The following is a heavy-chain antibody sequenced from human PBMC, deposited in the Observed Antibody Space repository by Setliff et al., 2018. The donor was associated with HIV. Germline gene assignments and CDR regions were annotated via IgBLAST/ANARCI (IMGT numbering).Heavy chain of an antibody. Sequence: SETLSLTCTASGGSIVRYYWTWIRQPPGKGLEWIGYIYYSGSTNYNPSLKSRVIISVDTSKMQFSLKLRSVTVADTAMYYCARLLQGGNYAFDIWGQGTMVTVSS. CDR1: GGSIVRYY. CDR2: IYYSGST. CDR3: ARLLQGGNYAFDI. V-gene: IGHV4-59*08. J-gene: IGHJ3*02. D-gene: IGHD2-21*02.